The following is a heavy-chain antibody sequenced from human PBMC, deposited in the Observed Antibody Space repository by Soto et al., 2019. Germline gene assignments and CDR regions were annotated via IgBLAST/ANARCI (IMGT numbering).Heavy chain of an antibody. CDR2: IRARGDST. J-gene: IGHJ4*02. D-gene: IGHD5-18*01. CDR1: GFTFSSYA. V-gene: IGHV3-23*01. CDR3: AKGRYTTYFEY. Sequence: EVPLLESGGGLVQPGGSLRLSCAASGFTFSSYAMTWVRQAAGKGLEWVSTIRARGDSTFYGDSVKGRCTISRDNSDNTVYLQMNRLKAEDTAVYYCAKGRYTTYFEYWAQGTLVTVSS.